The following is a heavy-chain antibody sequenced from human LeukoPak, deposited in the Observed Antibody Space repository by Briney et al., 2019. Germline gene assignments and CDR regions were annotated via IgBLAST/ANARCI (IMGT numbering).Heavy chain of an antibody. V-gene: IGHV3-21*01. D-gene: IGHD3-22*01. CDR1: GFTFSSYS. CDR3: AKGMGRYYYDSSGSDY. CDR2: ISSSSSYI. J-gene: IGHJ4*02. Sequence: SGGSLRLSCAASGFTFSSYSMNWVRQAPGKGLEWVSSISSSSSYIYYADSVKGRFTISRDNAKNSLYLQMNSLRAEDTAVYYCAKGMGRYYYDSSGSDYWGQGTLVTVSS.